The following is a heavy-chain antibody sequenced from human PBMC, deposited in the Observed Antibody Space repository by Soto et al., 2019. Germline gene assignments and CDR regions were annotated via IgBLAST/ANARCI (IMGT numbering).Heavy chain of an antibody. CDR2: IYYSGST. D-gene: IGHD1-26*01. CDR1: GGSISSSSYY. CDR3: ARHISSRGNRPPDPFDI. J-gene: IGHJ3*02. V-gene: IGHV4-39*01. Sequence: PSETLSLTCTVSGGSISSSSYYWGWIRQPPGKGLEWIGSIYYSGSTYYNPSLKSRVTISVDTSKNQFSLKLSSVTAADTAVYYCARHISSRGNRPPDPFDIWGQGTMVTVSS.